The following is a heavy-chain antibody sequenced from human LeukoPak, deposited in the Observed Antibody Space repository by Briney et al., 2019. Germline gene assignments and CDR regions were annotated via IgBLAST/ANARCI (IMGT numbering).Heavy chain of an antibody. V-gene: IGHV4-59*08. CDR1: GGSISSYY. CDR2: IYYSGST. D-gene: IGHD6-13*01. J-gene: IGHJ6*02. Sequence: KSSETLSLTCTVSGGSISSYYWSWIRQPPGKGLEWIGYIYYSGSTNYNPSLKSRVTISVDTSKNQFSLKLSSVTAADTAVYYCVRLPQAAAGTGRFFYYYGMDVWGQGTTVTVSS. CDR3: VRLPQAAAGTGRFFYYYGMDV.